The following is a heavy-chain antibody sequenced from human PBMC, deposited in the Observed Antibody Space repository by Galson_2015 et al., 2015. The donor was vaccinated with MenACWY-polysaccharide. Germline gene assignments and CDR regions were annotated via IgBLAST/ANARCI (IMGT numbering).Heavy chain of an antibody. CDR3: AREVPSPYPLNWFDL. V-gene: IGHV1-2*02. J-gene: IGHJ5*02. CDR2: ISPDRGGT. Sequence: SVKVSCKASGYTFTAYHIHWVRQVPGERPEWMGWISPDRGGTVSSQRFLPRVTMTRDTSLRTAHMELRSLTSDDTAVYYCAREVPSPYPLNWFDLWGQGTLISVSS. CDR1: GYTFTAYH. D-gene: IGHD3-16*01.